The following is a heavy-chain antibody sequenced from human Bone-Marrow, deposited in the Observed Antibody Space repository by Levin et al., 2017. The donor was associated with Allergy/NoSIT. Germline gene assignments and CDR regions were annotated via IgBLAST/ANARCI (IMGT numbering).Heavy chain of an antibody. J-gene: IGHJ6*03. D-gene: IGHD2-15*01. CDR1: GYTFTGYH. CDR3: ARDGIVVVVATYYSYMDV. CDR2: INPNTGGT. V-gene: IGHV1-2*02. Sequence: PGESLKISCKASGYTFTGYHVHWVRQAPGQGLEWMGWINPNTGGTNFAQKFQGRVTMTRDTSISTAYMELRRLSSDDTAVYYCARDGIVVVVATYYSYMDVWGKGTTVTVSS.